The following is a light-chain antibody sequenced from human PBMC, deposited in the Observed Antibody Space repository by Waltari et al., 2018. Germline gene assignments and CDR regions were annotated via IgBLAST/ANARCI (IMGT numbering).Light chain of an antibody. V-gene: IGKV1-33*01. J-gene: IGKJ5*01. Sequence: DIQMTQSPSSLSASWGDRVTITCHASQDITIRLDRYQQRPGKAPKLLIYDASNLERGVPSRYSGSGSGTYFSFTIANLLPEDIATYYCLQYDDFPMAFGQGTRLDMK. CDR1: QDITIR. CDR2: DAS. CDR3: LQYDDFPMA.